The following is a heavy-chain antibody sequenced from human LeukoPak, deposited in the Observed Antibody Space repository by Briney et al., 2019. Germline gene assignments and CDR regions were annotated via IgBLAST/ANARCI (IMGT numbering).Heavy chain of an antibody. CDR2: IYYSGST. CDR3: ARAHGSSSANWFDP. Sequence: SQTLCLTCTVSGGSISSGGYYWSWIRQHPGKGLEWIGYIYYSGSTYYNPSLKSRVTISVDTSKNQFSLKLSSVTAADTAVYYCARAHGSSSANWFDPWGQGTRVRVSS. V-gene: IGHV4-31*03. J-gene: IGHJ5*02. D-gene: IGHD6-13*01. CDR1: GGSISSGGYY.